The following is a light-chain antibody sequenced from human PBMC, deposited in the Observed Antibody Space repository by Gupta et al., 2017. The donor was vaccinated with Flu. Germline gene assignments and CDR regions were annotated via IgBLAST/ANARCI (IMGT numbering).Light chain of an antibody. CDR3: VSYTGSRTWI. CDR1: NSDVGGYNY. V-gene: IGLV2-14*03. CDR2: DVY. J-gene: IGLJ1*01. Sequence: QSALTQPASVSGSPGQPIPISCTGTNSDVGGYNYVSWYQQYPGTDPKVMSDDVYNRPSGVSNRVSGSKSGTTESITISVLQAEDESYYYCVSYTGSRTWIFGSGTKLTVL.